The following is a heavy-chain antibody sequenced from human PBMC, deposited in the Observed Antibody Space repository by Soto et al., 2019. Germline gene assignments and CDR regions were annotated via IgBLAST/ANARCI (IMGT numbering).Heavy chain of an antibody. J-gene: IGHJ4*02. D-gene: IGHD2-2*01. CDR1: GFTFTNYA. Sequence: GGSLRLSCAASGFTFTNYAMNWVRQAPGKGLEWVSTITGGGGGRTNYTDSVKGRFTISRDNSKNTLYLQMNSLRAEDTSVYYCAKHPASIRTFDYWGQRALVTVSS. CDR3: AKHPASIRTFDY. V-gene: IGHV3-23*01. CDR2: ITGGGGGRT.